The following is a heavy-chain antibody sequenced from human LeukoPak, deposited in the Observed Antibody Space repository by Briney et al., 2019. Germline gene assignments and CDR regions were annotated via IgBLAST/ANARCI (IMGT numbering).Heavy chain of an antibody. V-gene: IGHV3-66*02. CDR1: GFTVSSNY. D-gene: IGHD6-19*01. CDR2: IYSGGST. Sequence: VQPGGPLRLSCAASGFTVSSNYMSWVRPAPGKGLEWVSVIYSGGSTYYADSVKGRFTISRDNSKNTLCLQMNSLRAEDTAVYYCAAYGIAVADFDYWGQGTLVTVSS. J-gene: IGHJ4*02. CDR3: AAYGIAVADFDY.